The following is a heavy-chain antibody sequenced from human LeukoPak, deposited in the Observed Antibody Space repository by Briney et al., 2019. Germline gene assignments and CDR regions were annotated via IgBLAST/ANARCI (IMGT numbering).Heavy chain of an antibody. J-gene: IGHJ6*02. CDR1: GLTFSSHW. CDR3: ARDPRRYYDFWSGYPNYYYYYGMDV. V-gene: IGHV3-33*08. CDR2: IWYDGSNK. D-gene: IGHD3-3*01. Sequence: GGSLRLSCAASGLTFSSHWMHWVRQAPGKGLEWVAVIWYDGSNKYYADSVKGRFTISRDNSMNTLYLQMNSLRAEDTAVYYCARDPRRYYDFWSGYPNYYYYYGMDVWGQGTTVTVSS.